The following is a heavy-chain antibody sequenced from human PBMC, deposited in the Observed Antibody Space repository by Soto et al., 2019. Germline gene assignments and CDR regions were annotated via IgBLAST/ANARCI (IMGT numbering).Heavy chain of an antibody. D-gene: IGHD3-22*01. CDR1: GFTFSSYT. CDR3: VRGLYYYASSRYYIA. V-gene: IGHV3-21*01. J-gene: IGHJ4*02. Sequence: EVQLVESGGGLVKPGGSLRLSCAASGFTFSSYTMNWVGQAPGKGLEWVSSISSSGSDIDYAHSVKGRFTISRDNAKNTLYLQLNSLRAEDTAVYYCVRGLYYYASSRYYIAWGRGSVVTVSS. CDR2: ISSSGSDI.